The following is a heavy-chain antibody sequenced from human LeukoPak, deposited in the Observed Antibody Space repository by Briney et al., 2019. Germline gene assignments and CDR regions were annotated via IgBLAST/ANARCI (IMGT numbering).Heavy chain of an antibody. CDR1: GFIVSSNY. CDR2: IYSGGST. V-gene: IGHV3-66*01. CDR3: AELGITMIGGV. D-gene: IGHD3-10*02. Sequence: PGGSLRLSCAASGFIVSSNYMSWVRQAPGKGLEWVSLIYSGGSTYYADSVKGRFTISRDNSKNTLYLQMNSLRAEDTAVYYCAELGITMIGGVWGKGTTVTISS. J-gene: IGHJ6*04.